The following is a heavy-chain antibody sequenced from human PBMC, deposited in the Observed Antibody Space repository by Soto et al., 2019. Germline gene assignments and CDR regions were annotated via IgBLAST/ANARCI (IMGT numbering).Heavy chain of an antibody. V-gene: IGHV3-30-3*01. D-gene: IGHD2-15*01. J-gene: IGHJ5*02. CDR2: ISYDGSNK. CDR3: ARDVGYCSGGSCYPNLFDP. Sequence: GGSLRLSCAASGFTFSSYAMHWFRQAPGKGLEWVAVISYDGSNKYYADSVKGRFTISRDNSKNTLYLQMNSLRAEDTAVYYCARDVGYCSGGSCYPNLFDPWGQGSLVTVSS. CDR1: GFTFSSYA.